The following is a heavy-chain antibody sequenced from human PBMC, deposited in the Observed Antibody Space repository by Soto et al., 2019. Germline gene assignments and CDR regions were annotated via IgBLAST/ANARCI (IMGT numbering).Heavy chain of an antibody. CDR2: MNPSTGNT. CDR1: GYTFTSYD. J-gene: IGHJ5*02. CDR3: ARGRIVVAGGFDP. Sequence: QVQLVQSGAEMKKPGASVKVSCKASGYTFTSYDIIWVRQATGQGLEWMGWMNPSTGNTDNAQKFQGRLTMTRNTSISTAYMELSSLRFEDTALYYCARGRIVVAGGFDPWGQGTLVTVSS. V-gene: IGHV1-8*01. D-gene: IGHD6-19*01.